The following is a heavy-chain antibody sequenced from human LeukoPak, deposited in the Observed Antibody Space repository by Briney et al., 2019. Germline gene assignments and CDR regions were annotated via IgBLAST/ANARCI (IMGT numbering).Heavy chain of an antibody. Sequence: ASVKVSCKAPGGTFSSYAISWVRQAPGQGLEWMGWINPNSGGTNYAQKFQGRVTMTRDTSISTAYMELSRLRSDDTAVYYCARGSYYYDSSGPGTYDYWGQGTLVTVSS. J-gene: IGHJ4*02. CDR1: GGTFSSYA. D-gene: IGHD3-22*01. CDR2: INPNSGGT. CDR3: ARGSYYYDSSGPGTYDY. V-gene: IGHV1-2*02.